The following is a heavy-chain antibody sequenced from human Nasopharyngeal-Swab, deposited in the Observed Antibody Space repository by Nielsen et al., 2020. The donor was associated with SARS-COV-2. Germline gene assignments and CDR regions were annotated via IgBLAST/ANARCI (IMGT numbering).Heavy chain of an antibody. D-gene: IGHD2-21*01. Sequence: GESLKISCAAPGFTFSNYGMHWVRQAPGKGLEWVALIWYDGSNKYYADSVKGRFTISRDNSKNTLYLQMNSLRAEDTAVYYCAREGHIVVPKAFDYWGQGTLVTVSS. J-gene: IGHJ4*02. V-gene: IGHV3-33*01. CDR3: AREGHIVVPKAFDY. CDR2: IWYDGSNK. CDR1: GFTFSNYG.